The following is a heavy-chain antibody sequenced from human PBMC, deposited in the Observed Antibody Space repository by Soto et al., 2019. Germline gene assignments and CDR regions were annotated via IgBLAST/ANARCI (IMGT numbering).Heavy chain of an antibody. CDR3: AHSYYYDSSGYYNY. J-gene: IGHJ4*02. CDR1: GFSLSTSGVG. Sequence: QITLKESGPTLVKPTQTLTLTCTFSGFSLSTSGVGVGWIRQPPGKALEWLALIYWDDDKRYSRSLKSRLTITKDTSKNQVVLTMTNMDPVDTATYYCAHSYYYDSSGYYNYWGQGTLVTVSS. V-gene: IGHV2-5*02. CDR2: IYWDDDK. D-gene: IGHD3-22*01.